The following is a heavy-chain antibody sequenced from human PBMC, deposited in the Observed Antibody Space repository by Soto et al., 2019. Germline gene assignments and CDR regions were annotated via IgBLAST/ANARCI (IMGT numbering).Heavy chain of an antibody. J-gene: IGHJ5*02. CDR3: AAVDYDFWSGYYGP. V-gene: IGHV1-58*01. Sequence: GASVKVSCKASGFTFSSSTVQWVRQARGQRLEWIGWIVVGSGNTDYAQKFQERVTITRDMSTSAVYMELSSLRSDDTAVYYCAAVDYDFWSGYYGPWGQVTLVTVSS. CDR2: IVVGSGNT. CDR1: GFTFSSST. D-gene: IGHD3-3*01.